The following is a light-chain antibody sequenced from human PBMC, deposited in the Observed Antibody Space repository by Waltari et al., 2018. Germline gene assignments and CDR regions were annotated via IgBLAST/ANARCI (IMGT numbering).Light chain of an antibody. CDR2: EVS. Sequence: QSALTQPPSASGSPGQSVTISCTGTSSDVGGYNYVSWYQQHPGKAPKLMIYEVSKRPSGVPDRFSGSKSGNTASLTVSGLQAEDKADYYCSSYTTSSAPGVFGTGTRVTVL. J-gene: IGLJ1*01. CDR1: SSDVGGYNY. V-gene: IGLV2-8*01. CDR3: SSYTTSSAPGV.